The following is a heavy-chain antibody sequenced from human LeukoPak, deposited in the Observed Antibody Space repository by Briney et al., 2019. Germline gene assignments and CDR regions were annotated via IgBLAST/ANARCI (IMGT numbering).Heavy chain of an antibody. Sequence: PSETLSLTCSVSGVSVSSYSWSWIRQPPGKGLEYFGHISDSGSTTYNPSLKSRATISVDTSKNQFSLKLSSVTAADTAVYYCARGTMMVGPWGQGTLVTVSS. D-gene: IGHD3-22*01. V-gene: IGHV4-59*02. CDR1: GVSVSSYS. CDR3: ARGTMMVGP. CDR2: ISDSGST. J-gene: IGHJ5*02.